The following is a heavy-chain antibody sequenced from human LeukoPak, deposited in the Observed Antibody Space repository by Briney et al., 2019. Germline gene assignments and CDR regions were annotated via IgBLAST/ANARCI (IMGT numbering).Heavy chain of an antibody. CDR1: GFTFSSYS. CDR2: ISSSGSTI. J-gene: IGHJ4*02. CDR3: AKDRERYFDWLSMFDY. V-gene: IGHV3-48*01. Sequence: GGSLRPSCAASGFTFSSYSMNWVRQAPGKGLEWVSYISSSGSTIYYADSVKGRFTISRDNSKNTLYLQMNSLRAEDTAVYYCAKDRERYFDWLSMFDYWGQGTLVTVSS. D-gene: IGHD3-9*01.